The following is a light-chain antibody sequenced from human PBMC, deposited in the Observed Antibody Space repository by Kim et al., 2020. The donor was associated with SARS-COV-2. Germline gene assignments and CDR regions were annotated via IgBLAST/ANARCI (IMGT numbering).Light chain of an antibody. Sequence: DIQMTQSPSTLSASVGDRVTITCRASQSIGRWLAWYQQKPGKAPKLLIYDASSLESGVPSRFSGSGSGTELTLTISSLQPDDFATYYCQQYTSYPWPFGQGTKVDIK. J-gene: IGKJ1*01. CDR1: QSIGRW. CDR3: QQYTSYPWP. CDR2: DAS. V-gene: IGKV1-5*01.